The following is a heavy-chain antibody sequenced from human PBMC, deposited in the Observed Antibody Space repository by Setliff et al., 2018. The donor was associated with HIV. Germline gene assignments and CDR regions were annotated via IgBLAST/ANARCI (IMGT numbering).Heavy chain of an antibody. CDR2: INPSRHNT. CDR3: ARRADWFDL. J-gene: IGHJ5*02. CDR1: GYTFTDYF. V-gene: IGHV1-2*06. Sequence: VASVKVSCKASGYTFTDYFIHWVRQAPGQGLEWMGRINPSRHNTIYAPRYQGRVTMTRDTSISTAYMELGGLRSDDTAVYYCARRADWFDLWGQGTLVTVSS.